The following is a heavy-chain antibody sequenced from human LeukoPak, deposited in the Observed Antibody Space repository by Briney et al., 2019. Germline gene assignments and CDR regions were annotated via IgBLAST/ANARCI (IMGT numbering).Heavy chain of an antibody. CDR2: ITPNSGGT. J-gene: IGHJ4*02. Sequence: ASVKVSCKTSGYTFAAYYIHWVRQALGQGLEWMGWITPNSGGTNYAQKFQGRVTMTRDTSISTAYMELSILRSDDTAVYYCARATEFDYWGQGTLVTVSS. V-gene: IGHV1-2*02. CDR1: GYTFAAYY. CDR3: ARATEFDY.